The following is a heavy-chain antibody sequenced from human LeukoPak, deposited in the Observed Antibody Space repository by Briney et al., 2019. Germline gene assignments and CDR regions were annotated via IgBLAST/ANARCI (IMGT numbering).Heavy chain of an antibody. Sequence: SGPTLVKPTQTLTLTCTFSGFSLSTSGVGVGWIRQPPGKALEWLALIYWNDDKSYSPSLKSRLTITKDTSKNQVVLTMTNMDPVDTATYYCAHRTITGTTEYFDYWGQGTLVTVSS. V-gene: IGHV2-5*01. CDR1: GFSLSTSGVG. CDR2: IYWNDDK. D-gene: IGHD1-7*01. CDR3: AHRTITGTTEYFDY. J-gene: IGHJ4*02.